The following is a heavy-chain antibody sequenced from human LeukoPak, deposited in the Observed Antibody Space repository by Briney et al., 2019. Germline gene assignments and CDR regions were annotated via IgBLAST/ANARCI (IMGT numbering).Heavy chain of an antibody. J-gene: IGHJ4*02. CDR2: ISYDGSNK. D-gene: IGHD6-19*01. Sequence: GGSLRLYCAASGFTLSSYAMHWVRQAPGKGLEWVAVISYDGSNKYYADSVKGRFTISRDNSKNTLYLQMNSLRAEDTAVYYCARVSEQWLATDYYLDYWGQGTLVTVSS. V-gene: IGHV3-30-3*01. CDR3: ARVSEQWLATDYYLDY. CDR1: GFTLSSYA.